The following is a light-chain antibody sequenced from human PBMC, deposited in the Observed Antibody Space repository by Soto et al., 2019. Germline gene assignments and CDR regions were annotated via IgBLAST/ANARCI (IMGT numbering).Light chain of an antibody. Sequence: EIGLTQSAGTLSLYPRERATLSCRASQSVGSNYLAWYQQKPGQAPRLLIYGASSRATGIPDRFSGSGSGTDFTLTISSLEPEDCAVYYCQQRSNWPPGVTFGQGTRLEIK. J-gene: IGKJ5*01. CDR2: GAS. V-gene: IGKV3D-20*02. CDR1: QSVGSNY. CDR3: QQRSNWPPGVT.